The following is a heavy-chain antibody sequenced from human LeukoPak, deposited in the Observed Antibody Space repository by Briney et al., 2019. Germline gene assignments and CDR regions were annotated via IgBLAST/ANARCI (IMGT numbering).Heavy chain of an antibody. D-gene: IGHD3-16*01. J-gene: IGHJ6*02. CDR1: GFTFSDYY. V-gene: IGHV3-11*01. Sequence: GGSLRLSCAASGFTFSDYYMSWIRQAPGKGLEWVSYISSSGSTIYYADSVKGRFTISRDNAKNSLYLQMNSLRAEDTAVYYCARVWGSGFPGFYGMDVWGQGTTVTVSS. CDR2: ISSSGSTI. CDR3: ARVWGSGFPGFYGMDV.